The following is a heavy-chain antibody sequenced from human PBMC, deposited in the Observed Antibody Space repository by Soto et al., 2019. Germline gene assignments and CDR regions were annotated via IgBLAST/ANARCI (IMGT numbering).Heavy chain of an antibody. V-gene: IGHV3-23*01. CDR1: GFTFSSYA. J-gene: IGHJ5*02. CDR3: AKDYYDILTTYWFDP. Sequence: GGSLILSCAASGFTFSSYAMSWVRQATGKGLEWVSAISGSGGSTYYADSVKGRFTISRDNSKNTLYLQMNSLRAEDTAVYYCAKDYYDILTTYWFDPWGQGTLVTVSS. CDR2: ISGSGGST. D-gene: IGHD3-9*01.